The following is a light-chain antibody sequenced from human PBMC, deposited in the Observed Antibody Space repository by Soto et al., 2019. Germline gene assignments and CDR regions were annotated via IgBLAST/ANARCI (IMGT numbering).Light chain of an antibody. CDR2: GAS. Sequence: EIVLTQSPVTLSLSPGERATLSCRASQSVDNNYLAWYQQKLGQAPRVLIYGASSRATGIPDRFSGSGSGTDFTLTITRLEPEDFAVYYCQQYGPSLWTFGQGTKVDI. CDR1: QSVDNNY. J-gene: IGKJ1*01. V-gene: IGKV3-20*01. CDR3: QQYGPSLWT.